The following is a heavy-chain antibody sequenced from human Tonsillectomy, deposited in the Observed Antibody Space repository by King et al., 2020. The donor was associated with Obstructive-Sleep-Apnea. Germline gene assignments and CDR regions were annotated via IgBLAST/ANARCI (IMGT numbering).Heavy chain of an antibody. CDR1: GYSISSGYY. CDR2: IYHSGGP. D-gene: IGHD6-13*01. Sequence: VQLQESGPGLVKPSETLSLTCTVSGYSISSGYYWGWIRQPPGKGLEWIGSIYHSGGPYYNPSLKSRVTISVDTSKNQFSLKLSSVTAADTAVYYCVSSIAAAGTWYFDLWGRGTLVTVSS. CDR3: VSSIAAAGTWYFDL. J-gene: IGHJ2*01. V-gene: IGHV4-38-2*02.